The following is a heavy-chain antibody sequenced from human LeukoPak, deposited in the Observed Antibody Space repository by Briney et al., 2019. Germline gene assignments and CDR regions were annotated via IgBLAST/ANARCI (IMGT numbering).Heavy chain of an antibody. D-gene: IGHD3-3*01. CDR3: ARDLSPNYDFWSGYTPSHDAFDI. J-gene: IGHJ3*02. CDR1: GGTFSSYA. CDR2: IIPIFGTA. Sequence: SVKVSCKASGGTFSSYAISWVRQAPGQGLEWMGGIIPIFGTANYAQKFQGRVTITTDESTSTAYMELSSLRSDDTAVYYCARDLSPNYDFWSGYTPSHDAFDIWGQGTMVTVSS. V-gene: IGHV1-69*05.